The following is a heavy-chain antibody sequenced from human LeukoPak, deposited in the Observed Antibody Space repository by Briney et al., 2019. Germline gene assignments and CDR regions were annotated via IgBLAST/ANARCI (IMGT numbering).Heavy chain of an antibody. J-gene: IGHJ4*02. V-gene: IGHV6-1*01. CDR3: ARGSSSSSCYFDY. D-gene: IGHD6-13*01. CDR2: AYYRSKWYN. CDR1: GDSVSSNSAT. Sequence: SQTLSLTCAISGDSVSSNSATWTCIRQSPSRGLEYLGRAYYRSKWYNDYAVSVKSRVIINPDTSKNQFSLQLNSVTPEDTAVYYCARGSSSSSCYFDYWGQGTLVTVSS.